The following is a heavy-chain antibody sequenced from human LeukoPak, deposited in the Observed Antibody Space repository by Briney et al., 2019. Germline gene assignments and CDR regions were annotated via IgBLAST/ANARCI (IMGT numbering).Heavy chain of an antibody. Sequence: GGSLRLSCAASGFTFSSFNMIWVRQAPGKGLEWVSSISSLSTFIYYADSVQGRFTISRDNTKNSLYLQMNSLRAEDTAVYYCAREMGADFKPYYLDYWGQGTLVTVSS. CDR1: GFTFSSFN. D-gene: IGHD5-24*01. V-gene: IGHV3-21*01. CDR3: AREMGADFKPYYLDY. CDR2: ISSLSTFI. J-gene: IGHJ4*02.